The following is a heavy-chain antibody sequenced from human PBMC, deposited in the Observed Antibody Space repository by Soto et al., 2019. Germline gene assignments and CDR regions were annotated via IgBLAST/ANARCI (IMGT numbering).Heavy chain of an antibody. Sequence: SETLSLTCPVSGCSISSGDYYWSWIRQPPGKGLEWIGYIYYSGSTYYNPSLKSRVTISVDTSKNQFSLKLSSVTAADTAVYYCARAGGVPNAFDIWGQGTMVTVSS. CDR1: GCSISSGDYY. V-gene: IGHV4-30-4*01. CDR3: ARAGGVPNAFDI. D-gene: IGHD3-16*01. CDR2: IYYSGST. J-gene: IGHJ3*02.